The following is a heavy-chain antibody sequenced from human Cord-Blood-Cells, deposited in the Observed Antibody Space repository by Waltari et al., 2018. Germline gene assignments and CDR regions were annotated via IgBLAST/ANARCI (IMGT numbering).Heavy chain of an antibody. D-gene: IGHD3-10*01. V-gene: IGHV4-34*01. Sequence: QVQLQQWGAGLLKPSETLSLTCAVYGGSFSGYYWSWIRQPPGKGLEWIGEINHSGIANYNPSLKSRVTISVDTAKNQFSLKLSSVTAADTAVYYCARGPDLWFGELYFDYWGQGTLVTVSS. CDR2: INHSGIA. CDR3: ARGPDLWFGELYFDY. CDR1: GGSFSGYY. J-gene: IGHJ4*02.